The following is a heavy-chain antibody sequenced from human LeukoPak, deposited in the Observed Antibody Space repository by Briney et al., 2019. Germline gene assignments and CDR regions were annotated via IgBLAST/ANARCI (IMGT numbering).Heavy chain of an antibody. V-gene: IGHV4-59*08. CDR3: ARGYDSSGYYPTYYFDY. D-gene: IGHD3-22*01. J-gene: IGHJ4*02. Sequence: SETLSLTCTVSGGSISSYYWSWIRQPPGKGLEWIGYIYYSGSTNYNPSLKSRVTISVDTSKNQFSLKLSSVTAADTAVYYCARGYDSSGYYPTYYFDYWGQGTLVTVSS. CDR2: IYYSGST. CDR1: GGSISSYY.